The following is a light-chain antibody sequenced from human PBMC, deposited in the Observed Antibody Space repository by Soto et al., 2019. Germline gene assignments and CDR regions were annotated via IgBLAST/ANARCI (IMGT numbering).Light chain of an antibody. J-gene: IGLJ1*01. CDR3: SSYTTRTTLYV. CDR1: SSDVGSYNY. Sequence: QSVLTQPASVSGCPGQSITISCTGTSSDVGSYNYVSWYQLHPGKAPKLMIYEVSNRPSGVSNRFSGSKSGDTASLTISGLQAEDEADYYCSSYTTRTTLYVFGTGTKSPS. V-gene: IGLV2-14*01. CDR2: EVS.